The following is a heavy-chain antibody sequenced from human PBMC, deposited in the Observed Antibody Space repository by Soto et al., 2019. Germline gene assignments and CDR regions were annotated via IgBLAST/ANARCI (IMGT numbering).Heavy chain of an antibody. CDR2: IYSSGST. CDR3: ARGQRFSDWFDP. V-gene: IGHV4-4*07. D-gene: IGHD3-3*01. J-gene: IGHJ5*02. Sequence: SETLSLTYTVSGGDINSYYGTWIRQPAGKGLEWIGRIYSSGSTKYNPSLQSRVTMSLDTSKNQFSLRLTSVTAADTAVYYCARGQRFSDWFDPWGQGTLVTVSS. CDR1: GGDINSYY.